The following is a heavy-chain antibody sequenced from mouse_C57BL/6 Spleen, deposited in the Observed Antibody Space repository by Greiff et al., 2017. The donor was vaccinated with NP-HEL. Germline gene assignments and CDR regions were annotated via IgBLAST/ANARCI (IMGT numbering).Heavy chain of an antibody. J-gene: IGHJ3*01. CDR2: ISYSGST. CDR3: ARDYYGNYGFAY. D-gene: IGHD2-1*01. CDR1: GYSITSGYD. Sequence: VQLQQSGPGMVKPSQSLSLTCTVTGYSITSGYDWHWIRHFPGNKLEWMGYISYSGSTNYNPSLKSRISITHDTSKNHFFLKLNSVTTEDTATYYCARDYYGNYGFAYWGQGTLVTVSA. V-gene: IGHV3-1*01.